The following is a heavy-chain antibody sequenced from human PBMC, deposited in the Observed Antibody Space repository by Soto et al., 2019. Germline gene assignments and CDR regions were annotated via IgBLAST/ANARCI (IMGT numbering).Heavy chain of an antibody. CDR2: ISAYNGNT. CDR1: GYTFTSYG. D-gene: IGHD1-7*01. J-gene: IGHJ6*03. Sequence: ASVKVSCKASGYTFTSYGISWVRQAPGQGLEWMGWISAYNGNTNYAQKLQGRVTMTTDTSTSTAYMELRSLRSDDTAVYYCARDNWNYDYYYYYMDVWGKGTTVTVS. CDR3: ARDNWNYDYYYYYMDV. V-gene: IGHV1-18*01.